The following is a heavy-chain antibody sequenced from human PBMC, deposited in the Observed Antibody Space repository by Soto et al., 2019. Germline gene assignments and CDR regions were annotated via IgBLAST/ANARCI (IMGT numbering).Heavy chain of an antibody. Sequence: PGGSLRLSCSASGFTFSSYAMHWVRQAPGKGLEYVSAISSNGGSTYYADSVKGRFTISRDNSKNTLYLQMSSLRSEDTAVYYCARNFYNGVDFDYWGQGTLVTVSS. CDR1: GFTFSSYA. D-gene: IGHD3-10*01. CDR3: ARNFYNGVDFDY. V-gene: IGHV3-64D*08. CDR2: ISSNGGST. J-gene: IGHJ4*02.